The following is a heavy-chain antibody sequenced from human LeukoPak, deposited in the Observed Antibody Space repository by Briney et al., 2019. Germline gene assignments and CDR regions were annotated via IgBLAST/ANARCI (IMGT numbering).Heavy chain of an antibody. Sequence: SETLSLTCTVSGGSISSYYWSWIRQPPGKGLEWIGYIYYSGSTNYNPSLKSRVTISVDTSKNQFSLKLSSVTAADTAVYYCAREIKGIYYYDSSGYALNWFNPWGQGTLVTVSS. V-gene: IGHV4-59*01. CDR2: IYYSGST. J-gene: IGHJ5*02. CDR1: GGSISSYY. D-gene: IGHD3-22*01. CDR3: AREIKGIYYYDSSGYALNWFNP.